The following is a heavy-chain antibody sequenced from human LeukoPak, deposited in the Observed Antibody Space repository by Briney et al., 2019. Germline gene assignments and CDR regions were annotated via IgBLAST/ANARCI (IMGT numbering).Heavy chain of an antibody. D-gene: IGHD6-6*01. Sequence: ASVKVSCKASGYTLTGYFMHWVRQAPGQGLEWMGWIKPNSGDTNYAQKFQGRVTMTRDTSTNTVYMELSSLRSEDTAVFYCVRGASSIAALNPFWYFDLWGRGTLVTVSS. CDR1: GYTLTGYF. CDR2: IKPNSGDT. CDR3: VRGASSIAALNPFWYFDL. J-gene: IGHJ2*01. V-gene: IGHV1-2*02.